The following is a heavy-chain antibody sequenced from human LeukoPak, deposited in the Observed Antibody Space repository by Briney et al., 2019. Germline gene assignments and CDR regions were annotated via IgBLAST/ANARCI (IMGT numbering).Heavy chain of an antibody. D-gene: IGHD3-10*01. CDR1: GGTFSSYA. J-gene: IGHJ6*02. Sequence: SVKVSCKASGGTFSSYAISWVRKAPGQGLEWMGGIIPIFGTANYAQKFQGRVTITADESTSTAYMELSSLRSDDTAVYYCARDLERGVRGPNYYYYGMDVWGQGTTVTVSS. CDR3: ARDLERGVRGPNYYYYGMDV. CDR2: IIPIFGTA. V-gene: IGHV1-69*13.